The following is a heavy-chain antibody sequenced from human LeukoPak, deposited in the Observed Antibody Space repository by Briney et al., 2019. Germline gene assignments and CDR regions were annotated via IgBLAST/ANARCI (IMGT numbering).Heavy chain of an antibody. CDR3: AKDRGAAAGASRYGMDV. Sequence: SETLSLTCTVSGGSISTDYWTWIRQPAGKGLEWIGLIYTSGSTNYNPSLKSRVTMSVDTSKNQFSLKLTSVTAADTAVYYCAKDRGAAAGASRYGMDVWGQGTTVTVSS. CDR1: GGSISTDY. J-gene: IGHJ6*02. CDR2: IYTSGST. V-gene: IGHV4-4*07. D-gene: IGHD6-13*01.